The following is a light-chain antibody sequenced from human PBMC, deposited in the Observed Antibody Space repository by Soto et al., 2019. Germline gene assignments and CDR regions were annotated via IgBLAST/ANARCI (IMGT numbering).Light chain of an antibody. J-gene: IGKJ1*01. CDR1: QSVLYSSNNKNY. CDR3: QQYYGIPT. Sequence: DIVMTQSPDSLAVSVGERATINCKSSQSVLYSSNNKNYLNWYQQKPGQPLKLLIYWASTRESGVPDRFSGSGSGTDFTLTISSLQAEDVAVYYCQQYYGIPTFGQGTKVEIK. CDR2: WAS. V-gene: IGKV4-1*01.